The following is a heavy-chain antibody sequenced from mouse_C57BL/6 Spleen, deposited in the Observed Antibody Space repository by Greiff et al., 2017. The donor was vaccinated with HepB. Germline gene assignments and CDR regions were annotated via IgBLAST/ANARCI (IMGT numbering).Heavy chain of an antibody. J-gene: IGHJ3*01. Sequence: VKLQESGAELVRPGTSVKVSCKASGYAFTNYLIEWVKQRPGQGLEWIGVINPGSGGTNYNEKFKGKATLTADKSSSTAYMQLSSLTSEDSAVYFCARAELVPFAYWGQGTLVTVSA. V-gene: IGHV1-54*01. CDR1: GYAFTNYL. CDR2: INPGSGGT. D-gene: IGHD4-1*01. CDR3: ARAELVPFAY.